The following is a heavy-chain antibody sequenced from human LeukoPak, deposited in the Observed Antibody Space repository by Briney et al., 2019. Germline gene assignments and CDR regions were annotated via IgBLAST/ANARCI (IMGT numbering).Heavy chain of an antibody. CDR2: IYYSGST. CDR1: GGSISSYY. D-gene: IGHD3-22*01. V-gene: IGHV4-59*01. CDR3: ARDVYYYDGSGYFDNWFDP. J-gene: IGHJ5*02. Sequence: PSETLSLTCTVSGGSISSYYWSWIRQPPGKGLEWIGYIYYSGSTNYNPSLKSRVTISVDTSKNQFSLKLSSVTAADTAVYYCARDVYYYDGSGYFDNWFDPWGQGTLVTVSS.